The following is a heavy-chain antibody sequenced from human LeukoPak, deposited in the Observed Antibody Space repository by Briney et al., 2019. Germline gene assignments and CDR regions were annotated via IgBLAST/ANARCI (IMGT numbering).Heavy chain of an antibody. D-gene: IGHD2-2*01. Sequence: SVKVSCKASGVTFNFYSFNWVRLAPGQGLEWMAGVIPIFRTADFAQKFQGRVTITADESTSTAYMELSSLRSEDTAVYYCARERYCSSTSCYSEGYYYGMDVWGQGTTVTVSS. V-gene: IGHV1-69*13. J-gene: IGHJ6*02. CDR2: VIPIFRTA. CDR3: ARERYCSSTSCYSEGYYYGMDV. CDR1: GVTFNFYS.